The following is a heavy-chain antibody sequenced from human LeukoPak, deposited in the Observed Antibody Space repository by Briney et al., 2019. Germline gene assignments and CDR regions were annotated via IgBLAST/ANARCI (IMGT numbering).Heavy chain of an antibody. Sequence: PGGSLRLSCAASGFTFRSNWMHWVRQAPGKGLVWVSWINSDGSSTSYADSVKGRFTISRDNAENTLYLQMNSLRAEDTAVYYCARTYYHDSSGYYGDYYFDYWGQGTLVTVSS. CDR3: ARTYYHDSSGYYGDYYFDY. CDR2: INSDGSST. D-gene: IGHD3-22*01. CDR1: GFTFRSNW. J-gene: IGHJ4*02. V-gene: IGHV3-74*01.